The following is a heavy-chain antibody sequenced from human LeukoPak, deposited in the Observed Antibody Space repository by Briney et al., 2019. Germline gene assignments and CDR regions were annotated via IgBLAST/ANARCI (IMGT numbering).Heavy chain of an antibody. CDR2: ISSSSSYI. CDR3: ARCNSAVEMSTNFDS. J-gene: IGHJ4*02. D-gene: IGHD5-24*01. V-gene: IGHV3-21*04. Sequence: PGGSLRLSCAASGFTFSSYSMNWVRQAPGKGLEWVSSISSSSSYIYYADSVKGRFTISRDNAKNSLYLQMNSLRAEDTAFYYCARCNSAVEMSTNFDSWGQGTLVTVSS. CDR1: GFTFSSYS.